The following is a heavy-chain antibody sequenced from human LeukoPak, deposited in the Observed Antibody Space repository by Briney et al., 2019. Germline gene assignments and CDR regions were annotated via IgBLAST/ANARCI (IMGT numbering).Heavy chain of an antibody. Sequence: GGSLRLSCAASGFTFSSYAMSWVRQAPGKGLEWVSGISSNGGSTVYADSVKGRFTISRDNFRNTLILQMNSLRAEDTAVYYCARQVGTASSHDFGHWGHGTLVTVSS. CDR3: ARQVGTASSHDFGH. V-gene: IGHV3-23*01. J-gene: IGHJ4*01. CDR2: ISSNGGST. CDR1: GFTFSSYA. D-gene: IGHD2-21*02.